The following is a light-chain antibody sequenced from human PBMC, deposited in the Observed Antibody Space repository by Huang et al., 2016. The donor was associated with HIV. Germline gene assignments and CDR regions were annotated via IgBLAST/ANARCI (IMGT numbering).Light chain of an antibody. J-gene: IGKJ1*01. Sequence: EIVMTQSPATLSVSTGERATLSCRASQSVSRNLAWYQQKPGQAPRLLSYGASTRATGVPARFSGSGSGTEFTLTISSLQSEDFAVYYCQQYNNWPSGTFGQGTKVEIK. CDR3: QQYNNWPSGT. V-gene: IGKV3-15*01. CDR2: GAS. CDR1: QSVSRN.